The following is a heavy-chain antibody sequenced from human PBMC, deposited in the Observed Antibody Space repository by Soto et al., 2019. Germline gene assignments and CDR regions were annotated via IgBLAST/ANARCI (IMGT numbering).Heavy chain of an antibody. CDR3: ARRVYSGYDYNWFDP. Sequence: ETLSLTCTVSGGSISSYYWSWVRQPPGKGLEWIGYIYYSGSTNYNPSLKSRVTISVDTSKNQFSLELSSVTAADTAVYYCARRVYSGYDYNWFDPWGQGTLVTVSS. CDR2: IYYSGST. J-gene: IGHJ5*02. V-gene: IGHV4-59*01. D-gene: IGHD5-12*01. CDR1: GGSISSYY.